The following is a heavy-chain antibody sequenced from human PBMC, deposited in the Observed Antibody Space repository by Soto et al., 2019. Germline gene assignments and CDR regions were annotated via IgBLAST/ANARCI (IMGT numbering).Heavy chain of an antibody. CDR2: VHHGGTT. CDR3: ARDSYYDSRGGGYYFDH. Sequence: QVQLQESGPGLVKPSGTLSLTCAVSGDSVSSRHWWSWVRQSPGKGLEWIGEVHHGGTTKYNPSLRTRATISIDGSKNQFSLNLTSVTTAATAVYYCARDSYYDSRGGGYYFDHCGQGTLVAVSS. J-gene: IGHJ4*02. CDR1: GDSVSSRHW. D-gene: IGHD3-22*01. V-gene: IGHV4-4*02.